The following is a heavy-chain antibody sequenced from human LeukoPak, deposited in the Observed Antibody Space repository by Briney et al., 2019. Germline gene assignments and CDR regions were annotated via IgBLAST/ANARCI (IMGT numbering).Heavy chain of an antibody. V-gene: IGHV3-74*01. J-gene: IGHJ4*02. Sequence: GGSLRLSCAASGFTFSNYWMHWVRQVPGKGLVWVSHINSDGSWTSYADSVKGRFTISKDNAKNTVYLQMNSLRAEDTAVYYCVSFYETYWGRGTLVTVSS. CDR1: GFTFSNYW. CDR3: VSFYETY. CDR2: INSDGSWT. D-gene: IGHD2/OR15-2a*01.